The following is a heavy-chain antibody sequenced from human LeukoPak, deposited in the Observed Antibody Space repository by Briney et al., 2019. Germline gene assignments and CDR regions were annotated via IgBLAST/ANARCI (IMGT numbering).Heavy chain of an antibody. CDR3: ARGNYGPDY. D-gene: IGHD3-16*01. J-gene: IGHJ4*02. CDR2: ILGDGVTT. V-gene: IGHV3-74*01. Sequence: GGSLRLSCEASGFTLSNYWMNWVRQVPGKGLVWFSRILGDGVTTNYANSVKGRFTISRDNAKNTLYLQMNSLRAEDTAVYYCARGNYGPDYWGQGTLVTVSS. CDR1: GFTLSNYW.